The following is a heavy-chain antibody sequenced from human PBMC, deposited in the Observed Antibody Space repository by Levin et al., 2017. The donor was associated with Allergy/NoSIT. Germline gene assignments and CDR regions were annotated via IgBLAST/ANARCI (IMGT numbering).Heavy chain of an antibody. Sequence: GGSLRLSCAASRFTFRSYAMNWVRQAPGKGLEWVSGISSNGATTYYADSVKGRFTISRDNSKNTLYLQMNGLRAEDTALYYCATFLIRNGVTGSCEKFDTWGQGTLVTVSS. CDR2: ISSNGATT. CDR3: ATFLIRNGVTGSCEKFDT. V-gene: IGHV3-23*01. D-gene: IGHD2-8*01. J-gene: IGHJ5*02. CDR1: RFTFRSYA.